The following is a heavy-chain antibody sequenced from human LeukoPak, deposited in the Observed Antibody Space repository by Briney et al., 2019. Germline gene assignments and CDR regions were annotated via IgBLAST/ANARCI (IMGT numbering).Heavy chain of an antibody. J-gene: IGHJ5*02. Sequence: SQTLSLTCTVSGGSISSGDYYWSWTRQPPGKGLEWIGYTYYSGSTYYNPSLKNRVSISVDTSKNQFSLNLSSVTAADTAVYYCARPYYYDSRIDPWGQGTLVTVSS. CDR3: ARPYYYDSRIDP. D-gene: IGHD3-22*01. CDR2: TYYSGST. V-gene: IGHV4-30-4*01. CDR1: GGSISSGDYY.